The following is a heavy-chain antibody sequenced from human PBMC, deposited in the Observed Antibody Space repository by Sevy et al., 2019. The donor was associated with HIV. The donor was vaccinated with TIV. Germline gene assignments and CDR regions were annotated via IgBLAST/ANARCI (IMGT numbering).Heavy chain of an antibody. CDR3: VRVPGEYYFDY. D-gene: IGHD3-10*01. Sequence: GGSLRLSCAASGFTFSSYWMHWVRQPPGKGLVWVSRINIDGTTTHYADSVKGRFTISRDNAKNTLYLQMNSLRPDDTAVYYCVRVPGEYYFDYWGQGTLVTVSS. CDR1: GFTFSSYW. J-gene: IGHJ4*02. V-gene: IGHV3-74*01. CDR2: INIDGTTT.